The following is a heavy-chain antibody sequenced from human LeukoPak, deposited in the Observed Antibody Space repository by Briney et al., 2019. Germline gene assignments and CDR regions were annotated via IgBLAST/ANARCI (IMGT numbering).Heavy chain of an antibody. CDR3: ARRRYYDSSGYLE. D-gene: IGHD3-22*01. CDR1: GDSVSRSDSY. J-gene: IGHJ1*01. Sequence: SETLSLTCTIFGDSVSRSDSYWDWIRQPPGKGLEWIGTIYYSGRTYYSPSLKSRVTLSVDMSNNQFSLTLSSVTAADTALYLCARRRYYDSSGYLEWGQGTLVTVSS. V-gene: IGHV4-39*01. CDR2: IYYSGRT.